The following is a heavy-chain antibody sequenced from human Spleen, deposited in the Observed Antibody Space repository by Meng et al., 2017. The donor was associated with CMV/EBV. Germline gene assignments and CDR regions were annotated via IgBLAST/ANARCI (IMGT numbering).Heavy chain of an antibody. D-gene: IGHD1-26*01. CDR3: ARHRGNYYQSFLH. V-gene: IGHV4-39*01. CDR2: IDYSGIT. J-gene: IGHJ1*01. CDR1: GDSISRNSYY. Sequence: RVQESGPGLVNPSQSLSLTCTVSGDSISRNSYYWGWIRQPPGKGLEWIASIDYSGITFQNPSLKSRLTTSVDTSKNQFSLQLRFVTAADTAVYYCARHRGNYYQSFLHWGQGTLVTVSS.